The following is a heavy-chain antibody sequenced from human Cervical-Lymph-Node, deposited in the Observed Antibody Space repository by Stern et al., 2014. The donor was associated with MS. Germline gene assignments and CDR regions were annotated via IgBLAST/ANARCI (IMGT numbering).Heavy chain of an antibody. D-gene: IGHD6-19*01. V-gene: IGHV1-18*01. CDR2: ISGYNDDT. CDR3: ARDPHIAVAGTGGGFDP. CDR1: GYTFTKYG. Sequence: QVQLVQSGAEVKKPGASVKVPCKASGYTFTKYGISWVRQAPGQGLEWMGWISGYNDDTNYVEKFQGRITMTTDTSTSTAYMELRSLRSDDTAVYYCARDPHIAVAGTGGGFDPWGQGTLVTVSS. J-gene: IGHJ5*02.